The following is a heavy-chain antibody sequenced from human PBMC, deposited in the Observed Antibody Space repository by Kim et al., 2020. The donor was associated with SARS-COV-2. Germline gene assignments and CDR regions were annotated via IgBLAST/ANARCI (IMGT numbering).Heavy chain of an antibody. V-gene: IGHV4-39*01. D-gene: IGHD1-26*01. CDR2: IYYSGST. CDR1: GGSISSSSYY. CDR3: AVHPRSGRSRDY. Sequence: SETLSLTCTVSGGSISSSSYYWGWIRQPPGKGLEWIGSIYYSGSTYYNPSLKSRVTISVDTSKNQFSLKLSSVTAADTAVYYCAVHPRSGRSRDYWGQGTLVTVSS. J-gene: IGHJ4*02.